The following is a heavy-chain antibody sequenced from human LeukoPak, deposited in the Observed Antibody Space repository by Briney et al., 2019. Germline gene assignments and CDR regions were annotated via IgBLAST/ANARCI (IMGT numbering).Heavy chain of an antibody. V-gene: IGHV4-59*08. CDR2: IYYSGST. Sequence: SETLSLTCTVSGGSISSYYWSWIRQPPGKGLEWIGYIYYSGSTNYNPSLKSRVTISLDTSKNQFSLKLSSVTAADTAVYYCARQAYGDYGLGAFDIWGQGTMVTVSS. D-gene: IGHD4-17*01. CDR1: GGSISSYY. CDR3: ARQAYGDYGLGAFDI. J-gene: IGHJ3*02.